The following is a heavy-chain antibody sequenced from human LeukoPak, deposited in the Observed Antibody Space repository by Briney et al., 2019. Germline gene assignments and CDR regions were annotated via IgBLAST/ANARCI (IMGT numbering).Heavy chain of an antibody. V-gene: IGHV1-8*01. CDR1: GYTFTSCD. Sequence: ASVKVSCKASGYTFTSCDINWVRQAPGQGLGWMGWVNPNSGNTGYAQKFQGSVTMTRNTAISKAYMELSSLRSEDTAVYYCARGAGYSYGYLCYYYHMDVWGKGTTVTISS. CDR3: ARGAGYSYGYLCYYYHMDV. CDR2: VNPNSGNT. D-gene: IGHD5-18*01. J-gene: IGHJ6*03.